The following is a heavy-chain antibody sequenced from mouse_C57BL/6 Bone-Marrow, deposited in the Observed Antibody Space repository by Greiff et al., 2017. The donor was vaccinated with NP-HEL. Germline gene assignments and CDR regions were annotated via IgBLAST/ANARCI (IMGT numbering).Heavy chain of an antibody. Sequence: VQLQESGPGLVAPSQSLSITCTVSGFSLTSYAISWVRQPPGKGLEWLGVIWTGGGTNYNSALKSRLSISNDNSKSQVFLKMNSLQTDDTARYDSASYYCGSSPYWYFDVWGTGTTVTVSS. CDR2: IWTGGGT. V-gene: IGHV2-9-1*01. CDR1: GFSLTSYA. J-gene: IGHJ1*03. D-gene: IGHD1-1*01. CDR3: ASYYCGSSPYWYFDV.